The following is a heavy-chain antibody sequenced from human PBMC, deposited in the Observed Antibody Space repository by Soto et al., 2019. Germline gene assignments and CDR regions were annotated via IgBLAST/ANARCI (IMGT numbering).Heavy chain of an antibody. V-gene: IGHV1-2*04. J-gene: IGHJ3*02. D-gene: IGHD6-13*01. CDR1: GYTFTGYY. CDR2: INPNSGGT. CDR3: ARDGLNAAAGDAFDI. Sequence: ASVKVSCKASGYTFTGYYMHWVRQAPGQGLEWMGWINPNSGGTNYAQKFQGWVTMTRDTSISTAYMELSRLRSDDTAVYYCARDGLNAAAGDAFDIWGQGTMVTVSS.